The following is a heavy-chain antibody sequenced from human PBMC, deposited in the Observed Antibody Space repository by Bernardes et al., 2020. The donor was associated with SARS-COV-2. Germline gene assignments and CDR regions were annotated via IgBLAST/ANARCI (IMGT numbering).Heavy chain of an antibody. J-gene: IGHJ5*02. CDR3: ARGASFGFLSGYSFGRGGPSDP. Sequence: SDPLSLNCAVYGGSFNSHYWTRIRQAPGRGLAWVGEINHSGSPSYNPSLKSRVMLSVDTSKMQFSLKLTSVTAADTAVYYCARGASFGFLSGYSFGRGGPSDPWGQGVLVTVAS. CDR1: GGSFNSHY. D-gene: IGHD3-3*01. V-gene: IGHV4-34*01. CDR2: INHSGSP.